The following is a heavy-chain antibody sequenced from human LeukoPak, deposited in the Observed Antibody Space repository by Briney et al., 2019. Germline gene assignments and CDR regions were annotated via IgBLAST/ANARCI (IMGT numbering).Heavy chain of an antibody. CDR2: IYTSGST. J-gene: IGHJ4*02. V-gene: IGHV4-61*02. CDR3: ARDSGYSSEKVFDY. D-gene: IGHD6-19*01. Sequence: PSETLSLTCTVSGGSISSGNYYWSWIRQPAGKGLEWIGRIYTSGSTNYNPSLKSRVTISVDTSKNQFSLKLSSVTAADTAVYYCARDSGYSSEKVFDYWGQGTLVTVSS. CDR1: GGSISSGNYY.